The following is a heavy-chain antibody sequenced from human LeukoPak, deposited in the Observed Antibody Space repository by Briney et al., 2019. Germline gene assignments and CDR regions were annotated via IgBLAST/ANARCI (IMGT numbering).Heavy chain of an antibody. CDR3: ARGPNSNWSGLDF. J-gene: IGHJ4*02. CDR2: INADEDRA. D-gene: IGHD6-6*01. V-gene: IGHV3-74*01. CDR1: GFTFSDYW. Sequence: GGSLRLSCAASGFTFSDYWMHWVRQAPGKGLVWVSHINADEDRAAYADSVKGRFTISRDNARNTLYLQMNSLRAEDTAVYYCARGPNSNWSGLDFWGQGTLLTVSS.